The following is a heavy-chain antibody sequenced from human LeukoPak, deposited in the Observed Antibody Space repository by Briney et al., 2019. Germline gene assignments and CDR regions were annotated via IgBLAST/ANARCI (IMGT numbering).Heavy chain of an antibody. V-gene: IGHV3-33*03. CDR1: GFTFGSHG. J-gene: IGHJ3*02. Sequence: GGSLRLSCAASGFTFGSHGMHWVRQAPGKGLEWVAVIWYDGSNKYYADSVKGRFTISRDNSKNMLFLQMNSLTVEDTAVYYCAKDTKQGAFDIWGQGTMVTVSS. CDR2: IWYDGSNK. D-gene: IGHD3-3*01. CDR3: AKDTKQGAFDI.